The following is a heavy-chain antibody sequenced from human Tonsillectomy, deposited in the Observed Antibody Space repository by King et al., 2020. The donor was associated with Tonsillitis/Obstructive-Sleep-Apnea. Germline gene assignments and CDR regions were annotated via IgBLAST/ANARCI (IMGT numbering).Heavy chain of an antibody. Sequence: VQLVESGGGVVQPGRSLRLSCAASGFTFSSYGMHWVRQAPGKGLEWVAVISYDGSNKYYADSVKGRFTISRDNSKNTLYLQMNSLRPEDTAVYYCAASWFGDWYFDLWGRGTPVTVAS. V-gene: IGHV3-30*03. CDR1: GFTFSSYG. CDR3: AASWFGDWYFDL. D-gene: IGHD3-10*01. J-gene: IGHJ2*01. CDR2: ISYDGSNK.